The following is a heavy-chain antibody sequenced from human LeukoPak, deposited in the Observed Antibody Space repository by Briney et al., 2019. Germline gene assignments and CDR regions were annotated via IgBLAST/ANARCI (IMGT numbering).Heavy chain of an antibody. J-gene: IGHJ3*02. Sequence: PSETLSLTCTVAGGSISSYYWSWIRQPPGKGLEWIGYIYYSGSTNYNPSLKSRVTISVDTSKNQFSLKLSSVTAADTAVYYCARRYCDAFDIWGQGTMVTVSS. CDR2: IYYSGST. CDR1: GGSISSYY. CDR3: ARRYCDAFDI. D-gene: IGHD2-8*02. V-gene: IGHV4-59*08.